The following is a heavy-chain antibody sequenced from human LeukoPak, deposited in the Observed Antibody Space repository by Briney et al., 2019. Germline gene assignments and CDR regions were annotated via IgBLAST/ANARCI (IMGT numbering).Heavy chain of an antibody. Sequence: PSETLSLTCAVYGGSFSGYYWSWIHQPPGKGLEWIGEINYSGYTNYNPSLKSRVTISVDTSKNQFSLKLGSVTAADTAVYYCTRGSIAYYYMDVWGKGTTVTISS. CDR3: TRGSIAYYYMDV. D-gene: IGHD3-22*01. CDR1: GGSFSGYY. V-gene: IGHV4-34*01. CDR2: INYSGYT. J-gene: IGHJ6*03.